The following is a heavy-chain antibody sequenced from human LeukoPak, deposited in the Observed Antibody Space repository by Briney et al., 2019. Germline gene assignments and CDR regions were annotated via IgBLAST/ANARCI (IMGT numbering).Heavy chain of an antibody. CDR2: IIPIFGTA. D-gene: IGHD3-22*01. Sequence: SVKVSCKASGGPFSSYAISWVRQAPGQGLEWMGGIIPIFGTANYAQKFQGRVTITTDESTSTAYMELSSLRSEDTAVYYCARANEDYYDSSGYSSWFDPWGQGTLVTVSS. CDR3: ARANEDYYDSSGYSSWFDP. CDR1: GGPFSSYA. V-gene: IGHV1-69*05. J-gene: IGHJ5*02.